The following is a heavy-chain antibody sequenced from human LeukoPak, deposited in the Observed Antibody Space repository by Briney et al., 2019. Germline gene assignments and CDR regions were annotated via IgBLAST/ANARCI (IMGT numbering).Heavy chain of an antibody. CDR1: GGSISSYY. CDR3: AREQYYDSSGYYY. V-gene: IGHV4-59*01. Sequence: RASETLSLTCTVSGGSISSYYWSWIRQPPGKGLEWIGYIYYSGSTNYNPSLKSRVTISVDTSKNQSSLKLSSVTAADTAVYYCAREQYYDSSGYYYWGQGTLVTVSS. D-gene: IGHD3-22*01. CDR2: IYYSGST. J-gene: IGHJ4*02.